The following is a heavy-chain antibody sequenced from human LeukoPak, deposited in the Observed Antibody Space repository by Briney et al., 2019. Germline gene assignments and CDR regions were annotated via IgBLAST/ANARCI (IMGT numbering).Heavy chain of an antibody. CDR3: ARIGVEGGYHPIHFDY. D-gene: IGHD3-16*02. Sequence: SGPALVKPTQTLTLTCTFSGFSLSTSGMCVNWIRQPPGKALEWLARIDWDDGKYYSTSLKTRLTISKDTSKNQVVLTMTNVDPVDTATYYCARIGVEGGYHPIHFDYWGQGTLVTVSS. CDR2: IDWDDGK. V-gene: IGHV2-70*11. CDR1: GFSLSTSGMC. J-gene: IGHJ4*02.